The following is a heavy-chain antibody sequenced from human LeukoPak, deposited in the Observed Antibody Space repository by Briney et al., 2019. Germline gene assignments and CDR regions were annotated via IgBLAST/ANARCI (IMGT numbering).Heavy chain of an antibody. J-gene: IGHJ4*02. CDR3: TSDYGSSFYF. CDR2: IRSKTDGGAT. V-gene: IGHV3-15*01. Sequence: GGSLRLSCAASGFTFDNAWMSWVRQAPGKGLEWVGLIRSKTDGGATDYAAPVEGRFTISRDDSKNTLYLQMNTLKTEDTALYYCTSDYGSSFYFWGQGTLVTVSS. CDR1: GFTFDNAW. D-gene: IGHD4-17*01.